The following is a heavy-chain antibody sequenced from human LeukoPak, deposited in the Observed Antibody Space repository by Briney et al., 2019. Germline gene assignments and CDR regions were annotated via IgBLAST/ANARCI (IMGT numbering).Heavy chain of an antibody. J-gene: IGHJ3*02. D-gene: IGHD3-22*01. CDR1: GFTFDDYG. CDR3: ARDHTYYYDSSGHDAFDI. CDR2: INWNGGST. Sequence: PGGSLRLSCAASGFTFDDYGMSWVRQAPGKGLEWVSGINWNGGSTGYADSVKGRFTISRDNAKNSLYLQMNSLRAEGTAVYYCARDHTYYYDSSGHDAFDIWGQGTMVTVSS. V-gene: IGHV3-20*04.